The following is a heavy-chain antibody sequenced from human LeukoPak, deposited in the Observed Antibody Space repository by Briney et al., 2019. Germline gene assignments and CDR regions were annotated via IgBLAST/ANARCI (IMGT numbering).Heavy chain of an antibody. CDR2: IYSGGST. CDR1: GFTFSSYA. CDR3: ARDYDGIDY. Sequence: GGSLRLSCAASGFTFSSYAMSWVRQSPGKGLEWVSVIYSGGSTYYADSVKGRFTISRDNSKNTLYLQMNSLRAEDTAVYYCARDYDGIDYWGQGTLVTVSS. D-gene: IGHD3-22*01. J-gene: IGHJ4*02. V-gene: IGHV3-66*01.